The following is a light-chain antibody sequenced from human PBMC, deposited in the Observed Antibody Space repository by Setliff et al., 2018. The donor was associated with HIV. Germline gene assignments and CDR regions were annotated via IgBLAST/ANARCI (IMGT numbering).Light chain of an antibody. CDR3: QSYDSSTRV. V-gene: IGLV6-57*01. Sequence: NFMLTQPHSVSESPGKTVTISCTRSIGSIGSNYVHWCQQRQGSYPPLVIYYDDDRASGGPARFSGSTDSSSTAALLTISGLKTEEEADYYCQSYDSSTRVFGGGTKVTVL. CDR2: YDD. CDR1: IGSIGSNY. J-gene: IGLJ3*02.